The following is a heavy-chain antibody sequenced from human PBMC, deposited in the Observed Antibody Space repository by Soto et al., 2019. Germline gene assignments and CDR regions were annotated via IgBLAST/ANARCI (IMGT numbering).Heavy chain of an antibody. V-gene: IGHV1-3*01. CDR2: INAGNGNT. Sequence: QVQLVQSGAEVKKPGASVKVSCKASGYTFTSYAMHWVRQAPGQRLEWMGWINAGNGNTKYSQKFQGRVTITRDTSASTAYMELSSLRSEDTAVYYCARVIRGWSRGNWFDPWGQGTLVTVSS. CDR3: ARVIRGWSRGNWFDP. J-gene: IGHJ5*02. D-gene: IGHD6-19*01. CDR1: GYTFTSYA.